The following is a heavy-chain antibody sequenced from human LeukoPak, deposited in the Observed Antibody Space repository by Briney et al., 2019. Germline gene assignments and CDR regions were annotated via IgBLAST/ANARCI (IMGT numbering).Heavy chain of an antibody. J-gene: IGHJ4*02. Sequence: ASVKVSFKASGYTFTGYYIHWVRQAPGQGLEWMGWLNPKSGGTNYAQKFQGRVTMTRDTIINTAYMELSRLRSDDTAVYYCAKRYCTSTSCSFFDSWGQGTLVTVSS. CDR3: AKRYCTSTSCSFFDS. V-gene: IGHV1-2*02. CDR2: LNPKSGGT. D-gene: IGHD2-2*01. CDR1: GYTFTGYY.